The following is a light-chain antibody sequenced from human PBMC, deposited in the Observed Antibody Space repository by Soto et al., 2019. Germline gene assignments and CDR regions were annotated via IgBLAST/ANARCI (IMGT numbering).Light chain of an antibody. V-gene: IGKV3-20*01. J-gene: IGKJ4*01. CDR1: QSVGSS. Sequence: EIVLTQSPGTLSLSPGDRATLSCRASQSVGSSLVWYQQKPGQAPRLLIYGASNRATGIADRFSASGSGTDFTLTLSRLEPGDFAVYYCQQYGSSPLTFGGGNKVEIK. CDR3: QQYGSSPLT. CDR2: GAS.